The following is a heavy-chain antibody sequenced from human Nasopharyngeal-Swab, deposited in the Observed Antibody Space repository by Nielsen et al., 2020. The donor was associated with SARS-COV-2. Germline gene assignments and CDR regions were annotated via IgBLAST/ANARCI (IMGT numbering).Heavy chain of an antibody. V-gene: IGHV3-15*01. J-gene: IGHJ1*01. D-gene: IGHD6-19*01. Sequence: SCPASGFTFSNSLMVWVRQAPCKGLEWVGRIKNKADGGTTDYAAPVKGRFTLSRDDSKNTIYLQMNSLKTEDTAVYYCSWQWLARGYFQQWGQGTLVTVSS. CDR2: IKNKADGGTT. CDR1: GFTFSNSL. CDR3: SWQWLARGYFQQ.